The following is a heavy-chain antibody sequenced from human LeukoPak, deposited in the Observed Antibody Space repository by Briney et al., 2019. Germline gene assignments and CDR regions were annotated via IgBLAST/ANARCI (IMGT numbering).Heavy chain of an antibody. V-gene: IGHV1-3*01. D-gene: IGHD6-13*01. CDR1: GYTFTSNA. J-gene: IGHJ4*02. CDR3: ARGAAEGLDY. Sequence: ASVKVSCKASGYTFTSNAMHWVRQAPGQRPEWMGWINAGSGNTKYSQKFQGRVTITRDTSANTAYMELSSLRSEDTAVYYCARGAAEGLDYWGQGTLVTVSS. CDR2: INAGSGNT.